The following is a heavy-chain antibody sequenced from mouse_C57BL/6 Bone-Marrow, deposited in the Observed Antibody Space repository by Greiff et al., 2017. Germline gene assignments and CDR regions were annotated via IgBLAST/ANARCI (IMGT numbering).Heavy chain of an antibody. D-gene: IGHD2-5*01. CDR3: AREGDNNYEAWFAY. Sequence: QVQLQQPGAELVKPGASVKMSCKASGYTFTSYWITWVKQRPGQGLEWIGDIYPGSGSTNYNEKFKSKATLTVDTSSSTAYMQLSSLTSEDSAVFYCAREGDNNYEAWFAYGGQGNLVTVSA. J-gene: IGHJ3*01. V-gene: IGHV1-55*01. CDR1: GYTFTSYW. CDR2: IYPGSGST.